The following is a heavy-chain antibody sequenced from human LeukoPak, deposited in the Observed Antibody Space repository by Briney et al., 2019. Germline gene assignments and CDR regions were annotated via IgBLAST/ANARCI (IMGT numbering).Heavy chain of an antibody. CDR1: GYSISSGYY. CDR2: IYHSGSA. D-gene: IGHD3-3*01. Sequence: SETLSLTCTVSGYSISSGYYWGWIRQPPGKGLEWIGIIYHSGSAYYNPSLMSRVTISVDTSKNQFSLKLSSVTAADTAVYYCARAADITIFGVVIYGTDYFDYWGQGTLVTVSS. V-gene: IGHV4-38-2*02. J-gene: IGHJ4*02. CDR3: ARAADITIFGVVIYGTDYFDY.